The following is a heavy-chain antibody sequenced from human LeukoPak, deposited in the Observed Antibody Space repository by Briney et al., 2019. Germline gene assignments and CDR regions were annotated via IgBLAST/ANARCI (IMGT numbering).Heavy chain of an antibody. CDR1: GYTFTGYY. D-gene: IGHD3-22*01. V-gene: IGHV1-2*02. CDR3: ARVAYYDSSGYGY. J-gene: IGHJ4*02. CDR2: INPNSGGT. Sequence: RASVKVSCKASGYTFTGYYMHWVRQAPGQGLEWMGWINPNSGGTNYAQKFQGRVTMTRDTSISTAYMELSRLRSEDTAVYYCARVAYYDSSGYGYWGQGTLVTFSS.